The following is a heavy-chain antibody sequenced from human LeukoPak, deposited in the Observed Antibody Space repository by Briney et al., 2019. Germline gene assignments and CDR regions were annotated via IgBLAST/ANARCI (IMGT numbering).Heavy chain of an antibody. V-gene: IGHV4-30-4*08. CDR2: IYYSGST. J-gene: IGHJ4*02. D-gene: IGHD3-3*01. Sequence: SETLSLTCTVSGGSISSGDHYWSWIRQPPGKGLEWIGYIYYSGSTYYNPSLKSRVTISVDTSKNQFSLKLSSVTAADTAVYYCARDSLEWYSFDYWGQGTLVTVSS. CDR1: GGSISSGDHY. CDR3: ARDSLEWYSFDY.